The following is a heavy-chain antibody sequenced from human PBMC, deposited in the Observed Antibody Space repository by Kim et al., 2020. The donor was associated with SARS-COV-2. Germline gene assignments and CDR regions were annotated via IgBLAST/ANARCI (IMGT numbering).Heavy chain of an antibody. J-gene: IGHJ6*02. V-gene: IGHV1-2*06. D-gene: IGHD4-17*01. CDR1: GYTFTGYY. CDR3: ARATVFTDYYGMDV. Sequence: ASVKVSCKASGYTFTGYYMHWVRQAPGQGLEWMGRINPNSGGTNYAQKFQGRVTMTRDTSISTAYMELSRLRSDDTAVYYCARATVFTDYYGMDVWGQGTTVTVSS. CDR2: INPNSGGT.